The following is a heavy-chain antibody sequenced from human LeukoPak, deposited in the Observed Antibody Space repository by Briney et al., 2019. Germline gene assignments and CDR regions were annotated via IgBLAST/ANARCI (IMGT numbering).Heavy chain of an antibody. V-gene: IGHV5-51*01. CDR2: IYPGDSDT. D-gene: IGHD1-7*01. J-gene: IGHJ4*02. Sequence: GESLKISRKGSGYKFSNYWIGWVRQMPGKGLECMGIIYPGDSDTRYSPSFQGQVTISVDKTINTAYLQWSSLKAADTAICYCARGEITGTPVYYWGQGTLVTVSS. CDR1: GYKFSNYW. CDR3: ARGEITGTPVYY.